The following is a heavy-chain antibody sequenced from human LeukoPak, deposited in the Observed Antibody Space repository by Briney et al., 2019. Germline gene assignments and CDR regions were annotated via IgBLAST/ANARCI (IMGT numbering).Heavy chain of an antibody. CDR3: ARGRGSYHDY. CDR2: ISSGGSTT. J-gene: IGHJ4*02. V-gene: IGHV3-74*01. D-gene: IGHD1-26*01. CDR1: GFTFSSYW. Sequence: GGSLRLSCAASGFTFSSYWMHWVRQAPGKGLVWVSRISSGGSTTSYADSVKGRFTISRDVAKNTLYLQMNSLRAEDTAVYYCARGRGSYHDYWGQGTLVSVSS.